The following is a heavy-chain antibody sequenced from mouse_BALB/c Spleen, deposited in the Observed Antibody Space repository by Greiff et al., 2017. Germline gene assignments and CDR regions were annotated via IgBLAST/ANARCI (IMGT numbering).Heavy chain of an antibody. CDR2: IYPGDGDT. V-gene: IGHV1-80*01. CDR1: GYAFSSYW. CDR3: ARSYYYGSSYD. J-gene: IGHJ2*01. Sequence: QVQLKESGAELVRPGSSVKISCKASGYAFSSYWMNWVKQRPGQGLEWIGQIYPGDGDTNYNGKFKGKATLTADKSSSTAYMQLSSLTSEDSAVYFCARSYYYGSSYDWGQGTTLTVSS. D-gene: IGHD1-1*01.